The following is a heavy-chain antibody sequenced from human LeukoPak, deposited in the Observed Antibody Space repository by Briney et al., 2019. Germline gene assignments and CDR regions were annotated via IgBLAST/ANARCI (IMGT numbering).Heavy chain of an antibody. CDR2: IYHSGST. Sequence: SETLSLTCAVSGGSISSGGYSWSWIRQPPGKGLEWIGYIYHSGSTYYNPSLKSRVTISVDRSKNQFSLKLSSVTAADTAVYYCARGRGSVVPAALGPFFDYWAREPWSPSPQ. CDR1: GGSISSGGYS. J-gene: IGHJ4*02. D-gene: IGHD2-2*01. CDR3: ARGRGSVVPAALGPFFDY. V-gene: IGHV4-30-2*01.